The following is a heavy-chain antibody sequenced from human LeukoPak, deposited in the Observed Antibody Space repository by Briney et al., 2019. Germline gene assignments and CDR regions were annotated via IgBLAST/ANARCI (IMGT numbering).Heavy chain of an antibody. J-gene: IGHJ6*02. CDR1: GFTFSSYA. V-gene: IGHV3-53*04. CDR2: IYSGGST. Sequence: PGGSLRLSCAASGFTFSSYAMSWVRQAPGKGLEWVSVIYSGGSTYYADSVKGRFTISRHNSKNTLYLQMNSLRAEDTAVYYCASPSGSYYPPYYYYGMDVWGQGTTVTVSS. CDR3: ASPSGSYYPPYYYYGMDV. D-gene: IGHD3-10*01.